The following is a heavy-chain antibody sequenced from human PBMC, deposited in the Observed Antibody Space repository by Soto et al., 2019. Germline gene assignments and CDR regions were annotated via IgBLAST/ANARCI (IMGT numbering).Heavy chain of an antibody. J-gene: IGHJ4*02. Sequence: EVQLLESGGGLVQPGGSLRLSCAASGFTFSSYAMSWVRQAPGKGLEWVSAISGRGGSTYYADSVKGRCTISRDNSKNTLYLQMNSLRAEDTAVYYCAKLLRFLEWSPIDYWGQGTLVTVSS. CDR1: GFTFSSYA. V-gene: IGHV3-23*01. CDR3: AKLLRFLEWSPIDY. D-gene: IGHD3-3*01. CDR2: ISGRGGST.